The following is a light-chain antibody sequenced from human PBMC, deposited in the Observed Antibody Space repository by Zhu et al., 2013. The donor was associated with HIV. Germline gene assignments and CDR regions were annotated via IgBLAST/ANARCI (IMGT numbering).Light chain of an antibody. CDR2: DAS. CDR1: QDIRNH. J-gene: IGKJ2*01. Sequence: DIQMTQSPSSLSASVGDRVTITCRASQDIRNHLGWYQQRPGKAPKLLIYDASNLQSGVPSRFSGSGSGTDFTLTISSLQPEDFATYYCQQSYSTPYTFGQGTKLEIK. V-gene: IGKV1-39*01. CDR3: QQSYSTPYT.